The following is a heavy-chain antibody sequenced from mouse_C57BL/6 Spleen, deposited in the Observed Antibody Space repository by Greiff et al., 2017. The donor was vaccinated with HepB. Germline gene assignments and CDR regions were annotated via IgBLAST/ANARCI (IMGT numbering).Heavy chain of an antibody. Sequence: QVQLQQPGAELVKPGASVKMSCKASGYTFTSYWITWVKQRPGQGLEWIGDIYPGSGSTNYNEKFKSKATLTVYTYPSTASMQLSSLTSEDSAVYYCARRRGVDYWGQGTTLTVSS. CDR2: IYPGSGST. J-gene: IGHJ2*01. V-gene: IGHV1-55*01. CDR1: GYTFTSYW. CDR3: ARRRGVDY.